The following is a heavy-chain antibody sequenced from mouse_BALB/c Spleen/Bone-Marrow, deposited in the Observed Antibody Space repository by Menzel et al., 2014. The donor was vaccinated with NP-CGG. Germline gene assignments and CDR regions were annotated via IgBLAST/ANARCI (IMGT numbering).Heavy chain of an antibody. CDR2: IDPSDSET. D-gene: IGHD2-3*01. CDR3: ARALGDGYYYAMDY. V-gene: IGHV1-69*02. Sequence: QVQLQQPGAELVKPGAPVKLSCKASGYTFTSYWMNWVKQRPGRGLEWIGRIDPSDSETHYNQKFKDKATLTVDESSSTACIQLSSLTSEDSAVYYCARALGDGYYYAMDYWGQGTSVTVSS. J-gene: IGHJ4*01. CDR1: GYTFTSYW.